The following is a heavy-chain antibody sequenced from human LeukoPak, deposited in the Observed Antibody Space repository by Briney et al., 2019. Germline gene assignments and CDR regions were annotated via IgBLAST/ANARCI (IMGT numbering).Heavy chain of an antibody. Sequence: PGGSLRLSCAASGFTFSSYAMSWVRQAPGKGLEWVSAISFSGGTTYYADSVKGRFTISRDDSKNTLYLQMNSLRAEDTAVYYCARDRPYFDYWGQGALVTVSS. CDR1: GFTFSSYA. J-gene: IGHJ4*02. D-gene: IGHD6-6*01. CDR3: ARDRPYFDY. CDR2: ISFSGGTT. V-gene: IGHV3-23*01.